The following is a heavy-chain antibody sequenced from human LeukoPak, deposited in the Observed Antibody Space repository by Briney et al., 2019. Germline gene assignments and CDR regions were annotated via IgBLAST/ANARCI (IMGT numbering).Heavy chain of an antibody. CDR3: ARGRLDTAAGRGNWFDP. Sequence: GSLRLSCAASGFTFSSYDMHWVRQATGKGLEWVSAIATAGDTYYPGSVKGRFTISRENAKNSLYLQMISLRAGDTAVYYCARGRLDTAAGRGNWFDPWGQGTLVTVSS. J-gene: IGHJ5*02. V-gene: IGHV3-13*01. CDR2: IATAGDT. D-gene: IGHD6-13*01. CDR1: GFTFSSYD.